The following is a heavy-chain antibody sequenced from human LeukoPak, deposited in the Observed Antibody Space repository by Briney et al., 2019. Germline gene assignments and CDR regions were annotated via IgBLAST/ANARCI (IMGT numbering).Heavy chain of an antibody. J-gene: IGHJ4*02. CDR2: INTNGQIT. V-gene: IGHV3-20*04. CDR3: ARDIPIFALED. D-gene: IGHD3-3*01. Sequence: GGSLRLSCAASGYRFDTHGMSWVRHAPGKGLEWVSGINTNGQITVYADSVKGRFTISRDNAKNSLYLQMNSVGAEDTALYFCARDIPIFALEDWGQGTLVTVS. CDR1: GYRFDTHG.